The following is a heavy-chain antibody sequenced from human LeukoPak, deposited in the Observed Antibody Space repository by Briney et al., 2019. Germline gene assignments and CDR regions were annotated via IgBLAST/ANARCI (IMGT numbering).Heavy chain of an antibody. Sequence: PSETLSLTCAVYGGSFSGYYWSWIRQPPGKGLEWIGEINHSGSTNHNPSLKSRVTISVDTSKNQFSLKLSSVTAADTAVYYCARAGYDYVWGSYRRNWFDPWGQGTLVTVSS. CDR2: INHSGST. D-gene: IGHD3-16*02. V-gene: IGHV4-34*01. CDR1: GGSFSGYY. CDR3: ARAGYDYVWGSYRRNWFDP. J-gene: IGHJ5*02.